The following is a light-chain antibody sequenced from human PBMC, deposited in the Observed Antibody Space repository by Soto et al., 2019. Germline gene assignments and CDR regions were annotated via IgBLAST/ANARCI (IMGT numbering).Light chain of an antibody. Sequence: QSVLTQPPSASGTPGQIVAISCSGSSSNIGSNTVTWYQQLPGTAPKLLIYSTSQRSSGVPGRFSGSKSGASASLSISGLQSEDVADYYCAAWDDRLDVSVFGTGPNVAV. CDR3: AAWDDRLDVSV. CDR2: STS. V-gene: IGLV1-44*01. J-gene: IGLJ1*01. CDR1: SSNIGSNT.